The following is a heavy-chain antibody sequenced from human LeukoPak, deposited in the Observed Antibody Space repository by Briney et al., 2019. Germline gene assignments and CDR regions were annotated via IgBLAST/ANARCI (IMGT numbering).Heavy chain of an antibody. CDR1: GGSISSYY. D-gene: IGHD2-15*01. J-gene: IGHJ4*02. Sequence: SETLSLTCTVSGGSISSYYWSWIRQPPGKGLEWIGYIYYSGSTNYNPSLKSRVTISVDTSKNQFSLKLSSVTAADTAVYCCARGRRGRLAYYFDYWGQGTLVTVSS. CDR2: IYYSGST. V-gene: IGHV4-59*01. CDR3: ARGRRGRLAYYFDY.